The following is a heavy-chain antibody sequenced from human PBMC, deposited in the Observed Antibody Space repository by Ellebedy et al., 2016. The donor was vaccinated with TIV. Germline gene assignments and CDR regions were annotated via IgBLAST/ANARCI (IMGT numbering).Heavy chain of an antibody. J-gene: IGHJ6*03. CDR3: AKKADRGYSLNYYYYYMDV. Sequence: GGSLRLSXAASGFTFSSYSMNWVRQAPGKGLEWVSSISSSSSYIYYADSVKGRFTISRDNAKNSLSLQMNSLRVEDTAVYYCAKKADRGYSLNYYYYYMDVWGKGTTVTVSS. CDR1: GFTFSSYS. CDR2: ISSSSSYI. D-gene: IGHD5-18*01. V-gene: IGHV3-21*01.